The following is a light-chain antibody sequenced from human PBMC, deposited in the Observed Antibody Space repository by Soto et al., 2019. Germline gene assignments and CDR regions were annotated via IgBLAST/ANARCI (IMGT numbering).Light chain of an antibody. V-gene: IGLV2-14*01. CDR2: DVS. Sequence: QSALTQPASVSGSPGQSITISCTGTSSDVGGYNYVSWYQQHAGKAPKLMIYDVSSRPSGVSDRFSGSKSGNTASLTISGLQAEDEADYYCSSYTSSSTPYVFGTGTKVTVL. CDR3: SSYTSSSTPYV. J-gene: IGLJ1*01. CDR1: SSDVGGYNY.